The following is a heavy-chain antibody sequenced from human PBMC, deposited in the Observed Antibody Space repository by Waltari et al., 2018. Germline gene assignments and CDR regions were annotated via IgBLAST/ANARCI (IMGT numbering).Heavy chain of an antibody. D-gene: IGHD6-13*01. Sequence: EVQLVESGGGLVQPGGSLRLSCAASGFTVSSNYMSWVRQAPGKGLEWVSVIYSGGSTYYADSVKGRFTISRDNSKNTLYLQMNSLRAEDTAVYYCARARIAAPTYYFDYWGQGTLVTVSS. CDR2: IYSGGST. CDR3: ARARIAAPTYYFDY. V-gene: IGHV3-66*01. J-gene: IGHJ4*02. CDR1: GFTVSSNY.